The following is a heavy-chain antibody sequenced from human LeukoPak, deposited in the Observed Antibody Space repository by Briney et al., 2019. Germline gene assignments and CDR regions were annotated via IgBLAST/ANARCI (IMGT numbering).Heavy chain of an antibody. CDR1: GDSISSSNSY. CDR2: IYYSGNT. Sequence: PSETLSLTCTVSGDSISSSNSYWGWIRQPPGKGLEWIGSIYYSGNTYYNASLKSRVTISVDTSKNQFSLKLSSVTAADTAVHYCARFDTRHGYFDYWGQGTLVTVSS. V-gene: IGHV4-39*07. J-gene: IGHJ4*02. CDR3: ARFDTRHGYFDY. D-gene: IGHD2-2*01.